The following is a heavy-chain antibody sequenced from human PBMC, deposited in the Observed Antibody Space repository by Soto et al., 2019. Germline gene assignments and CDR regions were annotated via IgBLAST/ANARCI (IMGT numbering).Heavy chain of an antibody. CDR2: INPNSGGT. CDR1: GYTFTGYY. CDR3: ARGLVPRLRYWNCWFDP. D-gene: IGHD3-9*01. J-gene: IGHJ5*02. Sequence: QVQLVQSGAEVKKPGASVKVSCKASGYTFTGYYMHWVRQAPGQGLEWMGWINPNSGGTNYAQKFQGWVTMTRDTSISTAYMELSRLRSDDTAVYYCARGLVPRLRYWNCWFDPWGQGTLVTVSS. V-gene: IGHV1-2*04.